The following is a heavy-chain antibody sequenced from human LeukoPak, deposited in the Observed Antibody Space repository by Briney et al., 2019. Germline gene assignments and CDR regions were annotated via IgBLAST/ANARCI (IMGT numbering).Heavy chain of an antibody. CDR3: TKSGPPDPF. CDR1: GLTINFND. V-gene: IGHV3-53*01. CDR2: LYSGGNT. D-gene: IGHD3-10*01. J-gene: IGHJ3*01. Sequence: GGSLRLSCAVSGLTINFNDMSWVRQAPGKRLEWVSVLYSGGNTYYADSVKGRFTISRDNPKNTLYLQMNSLRAEDTAMYYCTKSGPPDPFWGQGTMVTVSS.